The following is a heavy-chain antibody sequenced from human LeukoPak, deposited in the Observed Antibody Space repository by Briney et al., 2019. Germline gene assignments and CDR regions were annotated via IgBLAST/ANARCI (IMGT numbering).Heavy chain of an antibody. CDR1: GGSISSSSYY. CDR2: IYYSGST. D-gene: IGHD2-15*01. J-gene: IGHJ4*02. CDR3: ARLTVVVVAATREKTFDY. V-gene: IGHV4-39*01. Sequence: SETLSLTCTVSGGSISSSSYYWGWIRQPPGKGLEWIGSIYYSGSTYYNPSLKSRVTISVDTSKNQFSLKLSSVTAADTAVYYCARLTVVVVAATREKTFDYWGQGTLVTVSS.